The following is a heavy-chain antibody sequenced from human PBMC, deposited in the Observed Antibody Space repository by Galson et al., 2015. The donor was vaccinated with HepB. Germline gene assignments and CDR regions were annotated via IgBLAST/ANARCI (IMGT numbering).Heavy chain of an antibody. J-gene: IGHJ6*02. V-gene: IGHV3-20*04. CDR3: ARQVGSTYHYYMDV. CDR2: INWKGEST. D-gene: IGHD1-26*01. CDR1: GFTFDDHG. Sequence: SLRLSCAVSGFTFDDHGMSWVRQAPGKGLEWVSGINWKGESTIYADSVKGRFTISRDNAKNSLYLQMYSLRAGDTALYYCARQVGSTYHYYMDVWGQGTTVTVSS.